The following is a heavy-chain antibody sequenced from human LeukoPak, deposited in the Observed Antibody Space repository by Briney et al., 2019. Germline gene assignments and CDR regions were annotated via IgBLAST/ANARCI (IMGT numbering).Heavy chain of an antibody. V-gene: IGHV3-11*04. CDR2: ISSSGSTI. J-gene: IGHJ3*02. D-gene: IGHD6-19*01. Sequence: GGSLRLSCAASGFTFSDYYMSWIRQAPGKGLEWVSYISSSGSTIDYADSVKGRFTISRDNAKNSLYLQMNSLRAEDTAVYYCASSSGWTGDAFDIWGQGTMVTVSS. CDR3: ASSSGWTGDAFDI. CDR1: GFTFSDYY.